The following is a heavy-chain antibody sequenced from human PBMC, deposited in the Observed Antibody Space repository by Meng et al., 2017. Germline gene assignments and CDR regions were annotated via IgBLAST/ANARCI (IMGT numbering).Heavy chain of an antibody. J-gene: IGHJ5*02. CDR3: ARDKLKTFDP. V-gene: IGHV1-3*01. CDR1: GYTFTSYA. Sequence: QVQLGQSGGEVKKPRASVKVSCKASGYTFTSYAMHWLRQAPGQRLEWMGWINAGNGNTKYSQKFQGRVTITRDTSASTAYIELSSLRSEDTAVYYCARDKLKTFDPWGQGTLVTVSS. CDR2: INAGNGNT.